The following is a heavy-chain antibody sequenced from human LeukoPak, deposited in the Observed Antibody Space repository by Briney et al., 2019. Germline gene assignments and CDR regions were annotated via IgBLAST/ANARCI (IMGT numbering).Heavy chain of an antibody. CDR1: GYNFTIYW. CDR3: ARHDFGDYVYF. D-gene: IGHD4-17*01. J-gene: IGHJ4*02. CDR2: IYPGDSNT. Sequence: GESLKISCKGSGYNFTIYWIGWVRQMPGKGLEWMGIIYPGDSNTRYSPSFQGQVTISADESISTAYLQWSSLKVSDTAMYYCARHDFGDYVYFWGQGTLVTVSS. V-gene: IGHV5-51*01.